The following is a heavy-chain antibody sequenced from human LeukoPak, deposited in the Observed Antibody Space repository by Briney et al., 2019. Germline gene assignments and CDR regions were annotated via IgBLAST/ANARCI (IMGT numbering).Heavy chain of an antibody. Sequence: ASVKVSCKASGYTFTGYYMHWVRQAPGQGLEWMGRINPNSGGTNYAQKFQGRVTMTRDTPISTAYMELSRLRSDDTAVYYCARDRSSWGDGWFDPWGQGTLVTVSP. J-gene: IGHJ5*02. CDR3: ARDRSSWGDGWFDP. D-gene: IGHD6-13*01. CDR1: GYTFTGYY. V-gene: IGHV1-2*06. CDR2: INPNSGGT.